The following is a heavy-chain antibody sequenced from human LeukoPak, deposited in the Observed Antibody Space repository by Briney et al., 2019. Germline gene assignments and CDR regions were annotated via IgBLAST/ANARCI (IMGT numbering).Heavy chain of an antibody. J-gene: IGHJ4*02. D-gene: IGHD3-22*01. V-gene: IGHV3-21*01. CDR2: ISSSGSYR. CDR1: GFTFTTYS. CDR3: ARAFTSTGYYYVEY. Sequence: GGSLRLSCAGAGFTFTTYSMNWVRQAPGKGLEWVSSISSSGSYRYYADSVKGRFTISRDNSKNTLYLQMNSLRDEDTAVYYCARAFTSTGYYYVEYWGQGTLVTVSS.